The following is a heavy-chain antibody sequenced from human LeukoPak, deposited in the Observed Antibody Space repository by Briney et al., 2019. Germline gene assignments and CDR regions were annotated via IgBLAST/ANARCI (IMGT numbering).Heavy chain of an antibody. D-gene: IGHD5-12*01. Sequence: SETLSLTCTVSGSSISSYYWSWIRQPPGKGLEWIGYIYYSGSTNYNPSLKSRVTISVDTSKNQFSLKLSSVTAADPAVYYCARGNIVATIFDYWGRGTLVTVSS. CDR1: GSSISSYY. J-gene: IGHJ4*02. V-gene: IGHV4-59*01. CDR3: ARGNIVATIFDY. CDR2: IYYSGST.